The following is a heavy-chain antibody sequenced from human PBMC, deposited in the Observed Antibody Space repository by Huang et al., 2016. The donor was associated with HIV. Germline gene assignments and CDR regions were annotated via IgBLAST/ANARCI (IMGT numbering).Heavy chain of an antibody. CDR2: FYESVSH. V-gene: IGHV4-39*01. CDR3: ARGGSHFAGWDGFPVHPLDL. CDR1: GGSISSRTYY. D-gene: IGHD3-10*01. J-gene: IGHJ3*01. Sequence: QTRLQESGPGLVKPSETLSLTCTVSGGSISSRTYYWAWILQPPGKGLEWIGHFYESVSHYYSPALSSRITMSLDTSKNQFSLRRTSVTAADTAVYYCARGGSHFAGWDGFPVHPLDLWGRGTMVTVSS.